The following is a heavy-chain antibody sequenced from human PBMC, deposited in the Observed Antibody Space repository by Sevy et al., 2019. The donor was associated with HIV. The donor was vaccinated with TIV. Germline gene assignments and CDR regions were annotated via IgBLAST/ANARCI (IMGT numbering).Heavy chain of an antibody. CDR3: ARLDYSNYYYYGMDV. Sequence: SETLSLTCTVSGGSISSSSYYWGWIRQPPGKGLEWIGSIYYSGSTYSNPSLKSRITISVDTSKNQFALKLSSVTAADTAVYYCARLDYSNYYYYGMDVWGQGTTVTVSS. J-gene: IGHJ6*02. V-gene: IGHV4-39*01. CDR1: GGSISSSSYY. D-gene: IGHD4-4*01. CDR2: IYYSGST.